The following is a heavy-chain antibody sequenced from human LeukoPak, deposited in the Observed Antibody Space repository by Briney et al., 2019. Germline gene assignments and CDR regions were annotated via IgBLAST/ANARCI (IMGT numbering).Heavy chain of an antibody. V-gene: IGHV3-21*01. J-gene: IGHJ4*02. CDR2: ISSSSSYI. Sequence: AGGSLRLSCAASGFTFSSYSMNWVRQAPGKGLEWVSSISSSSSYIYYADSVKGRFTISRDNAKNSLYLQMNSLRAEDTAVYYCARDLGNYYDSSGLDYWGQGTLVTVSS. CDR1: GFTFSSYS. CDR3: ARDLGNYYDSSGLDY. D-gene: IGHD3-22*01.